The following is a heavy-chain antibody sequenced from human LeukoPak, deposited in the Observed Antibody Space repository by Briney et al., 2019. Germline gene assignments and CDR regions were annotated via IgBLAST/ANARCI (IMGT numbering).Heavy chain of an antibody. V-gene: IGHV4-59*01. Sequence: PSETLSLTGTVSGGSISSYYWSWIRQPPGKGLEWIGYIYYSGSTNYNPSLKSRVTISVDTSKNQFSLKLSSVTAADTAVYYCARGKRWELHAFDIWGQGTMVTVSS. CDR1: GGSISSYY. CDR3: ARGKRWELHAFDI. D-gene: IGHD1-26*01. CDR2: IYYSGST. J-gene: IGHJ3*02.